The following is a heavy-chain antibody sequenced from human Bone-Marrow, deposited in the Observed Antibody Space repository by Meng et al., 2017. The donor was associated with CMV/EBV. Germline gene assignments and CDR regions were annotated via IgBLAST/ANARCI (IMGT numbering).Heavy chain of an antibody. CDR2: MNPNSGNT. CDR1: GYTFTSYD. Sequence: ASVKVSFKASGYTFTSYDINWVRQATGQGLEWMGWMNPNSGNTGYAQKFQGRVTLTRVTSISTAYMELSSLTSDDTAVYYCARTRIEVEPDGRKIKYYNYGMDVWGQGTRVTVSS. V-gene: IGHV1-8*01. CDR3: ARTRIEVEPDGRKIKYYNYGMDV. D-gene: IGHD2-2*01. J-gene: IGHJ6*02.